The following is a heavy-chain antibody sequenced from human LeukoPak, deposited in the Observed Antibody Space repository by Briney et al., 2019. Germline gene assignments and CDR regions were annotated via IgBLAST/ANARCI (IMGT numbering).Heavy chain of an antibody. CDR2: IIPILGIA. V-gene: IGHV1-69*04. CDR1: GGTFSSYA. D-gene: IGHD3-10*01. Sequence: GSSVKVSCKASGGTFSSYAISWVRQAPGQGLEWMGRIIPILGIANYAQKFQGRVTITADKSTSTAYMELSSLRSEDTAVYYCARVTYYYGSGRQDEFDYWGQGTLVTVSS. CDR3: ARVTYYYGSGRQDEFDY. J-gene: IGHJ4*02.